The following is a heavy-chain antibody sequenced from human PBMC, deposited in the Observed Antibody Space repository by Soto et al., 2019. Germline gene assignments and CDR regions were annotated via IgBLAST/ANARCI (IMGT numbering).Heavy chain of an antibody. CDR1: GGSISSYY. J-gene: IGHJ3*02. Sequence: SETLSLTCTVSGGSISSYYWSWIRQPPGKGLEWFGYFYYSGSTNYNPSLKSRVTISVDTSKNQFSLKLSSLTAADTAVYYCARVWGGAFDIWGQGTMVTVSS. D-gene: IGHD3-10*01. CDR3: ARVWGGAFDI. CDR2: FYYSGST. V-gene: IGHV4-59*01.